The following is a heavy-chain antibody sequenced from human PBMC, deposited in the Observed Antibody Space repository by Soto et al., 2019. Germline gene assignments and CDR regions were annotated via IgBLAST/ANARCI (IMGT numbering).Heavy chain of an antibody. CDR2: INPSGGST. CDR3: ARDPISIAAAGTFGMDV. V-gene: IGHV1-46*01. CDR1: GYTFTSYY. Sequence: QVQLVQSGAEVKKPGASVKVSCKASGYTFTSYYMHWVRQAPGQGLEWMGIINPSGGSTSYAQKCQGRVTMTRDTSTSTVYMELSSLRSEDTAVYYCARDPISIAAAGTFGMDVWGQGTTVTVSS. D-gene: IGHD6-13*01. J-gene: IGHJ6*02.